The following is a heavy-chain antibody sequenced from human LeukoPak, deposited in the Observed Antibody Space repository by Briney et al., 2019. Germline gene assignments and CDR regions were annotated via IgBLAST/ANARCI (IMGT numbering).Heavy chain of an antibody. CDR3: ARHGPGGMFDY. J-gene: IGHJ4*02. Sequence: SETLSLTCTVSGXSISNYYWSWIRQPPGKGLEWIGYISYSVSTNYNASLKSRVTISIDTSKNQFSLKLSSVTAADTAVYHCARHGPGGMFDYWGQGTLVTVSS. D-gene: IGHD3-16*01. V-gene: IGHV4-59*08. CDR2: ISYSVST. CDR1: GXSISNYY.